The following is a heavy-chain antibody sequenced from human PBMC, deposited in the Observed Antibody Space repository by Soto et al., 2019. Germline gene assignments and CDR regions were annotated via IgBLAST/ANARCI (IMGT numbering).Heavy chain of an antibody. CDR1: GYTFTIYD. J-gene: IGHJ6*02. D-gene: IGHD3-3*01. CDR2: MNPNSGNT. CDR3: ARGRVEWLVSSIYYYYGTGV. Sequence: ASVKVSCKASGYTFTIYDINGVRQSALRWRDGMGWMNPNSGNTGYAQKFQGRVTMTRNTSIGTAYMELSSLRSEDTAVYYCARGRVEWLVSSIYYYYGTGVWGQGTTVTVSS. V-gene: IGHV1-8*01.